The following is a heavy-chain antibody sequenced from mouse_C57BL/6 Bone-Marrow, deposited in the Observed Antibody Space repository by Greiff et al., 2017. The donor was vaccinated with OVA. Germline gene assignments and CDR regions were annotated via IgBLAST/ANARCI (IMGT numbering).Heavy chain of an antibody. J-gene: IGHJ1*03. CDR3: ARRGGYSNWYFAV. CDR2: FHPYNDDT. V-gene: IGHV1-47*01. CDR1: GYTFTTYP. Sequence: QVQLQQSGAELVKPGASVKMSCKASGYTFTTYPIEWLKQTHGKSLEWIGNFHPYNDDTKYNEKFKGKATLTVEKSFSTVYLELIRLTSDDSSVFYCARRGGYSNWYFAVWGTVTTVTVSS. D-gene: IGHD2-5*01.